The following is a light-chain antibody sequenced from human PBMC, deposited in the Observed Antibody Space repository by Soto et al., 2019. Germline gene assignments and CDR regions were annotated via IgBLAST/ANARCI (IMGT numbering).Light chain of an antibody. CDR1: QSIGYY. CDR2: TGS. Sequence: DIQMTQSPSSLSASVGDRLTIACRASQSIGYYLNWYQQKPGKAPQLLIYTGSSLQSGVPSRFSGSGSGTDFTLTINSLQPEDFATYYCQQAASFPITFGQGTRLEIK. CDR3: QQAASFPIT. V-gene: IGKV1-39*01. J-gene: IGKJ5*01.